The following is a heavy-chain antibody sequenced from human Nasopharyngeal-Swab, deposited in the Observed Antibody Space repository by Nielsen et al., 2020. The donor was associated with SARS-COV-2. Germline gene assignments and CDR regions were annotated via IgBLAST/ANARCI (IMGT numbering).Heavy chain of an antibody. D-gene: IGHD3-3*01. J-gene: IGHJ6*02. CDR2: ISSSSSYI. CDR1: GFTFNNYN. V-gene: IGHV3-21*01. Sequence: GESLKISWEASGFTFNNYNFNWVRQAPGKGLEWVSSISSSSSYIYYADSVKGRFTISRDNAKNSLYLQMNSLRAEDTAVYYCARDGLDYDFWSAYFMDVWGQGTTVTVSS. CDR3: ARDGLDYDFWSAYFMDV.